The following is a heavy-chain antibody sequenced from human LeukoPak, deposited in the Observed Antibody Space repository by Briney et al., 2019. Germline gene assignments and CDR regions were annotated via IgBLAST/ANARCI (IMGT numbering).Heavy chain of an antibody. Sequence: SETLSLTCTVSGGSISSSSYYWGWIRQPPGKGLEWIGSIYYSGSTYYNPSLKSRVTISVDTSKNQFSLKLSSVTAADTAVYYCARRGSWYRSAYFDPWGQGILVIVSS. CDR3: ARRGSWYRSAYFDP. CDR2: IYYSGST. J-gene: IGHJ5*02. V-gene: IGHV4-39*07. CDR1: GGSISSSSYY. D-gene: IGHD6-13*01.